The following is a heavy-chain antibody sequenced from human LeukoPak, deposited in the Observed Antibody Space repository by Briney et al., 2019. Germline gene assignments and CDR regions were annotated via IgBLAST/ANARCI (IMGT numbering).Heavy chain of an antibody. V-gene: IGHV4-61*02. Sequence: KPSETLSLTCTVSGDSISSGDYYWSWIRQPAGKGLEWIGRISSSGSTNYNPSLKSRVTISVDTSKNQFSLKLSSVTAADTAVYFCARGPYSYDSSGAFDIWGRGTMVTVSS. CDR1: GDSISSGDYY. CDR3: ARGPYSYDSSGAFDI. D-gene: IGHD3-22*01. CDR2: ISSSGST. J-gene: IGHJ3*02.